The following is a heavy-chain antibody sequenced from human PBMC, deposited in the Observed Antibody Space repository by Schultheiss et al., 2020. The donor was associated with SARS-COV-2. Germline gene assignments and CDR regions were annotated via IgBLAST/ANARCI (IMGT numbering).Heavy chain of an antibody. D-gene: IGHD6-19*01. J-gene: IGHJ4*02. CDR3: TTDGIAVPGTGFGY. CDR1: GFTFDDYA. Sequence: GGSLRLSCAASGFTFDDYAMHWVRQAPGKGLEWVGRIKSKTDGGTTDYAAPVKGRFTISRDDSKNTLYLQMNSLKTEDTAVYYCTTDGIAVPGTGFGYWGQGTLVTVSS. CDR2: IKSKTDGGTT. V-gene: IGHV3-15*01.